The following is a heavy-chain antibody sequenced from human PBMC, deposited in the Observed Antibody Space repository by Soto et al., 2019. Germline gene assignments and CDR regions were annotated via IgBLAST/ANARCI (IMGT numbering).Heavy chain of an antibody. Sequence: QVQLVQSGAEVKKAGASVRISCKASGYTFTTSGMHWVRQAPGQGLEWVGWINGVNGNTKYSQKVQDRVTIPRDSSASTAYMELSGLTSDDTGVFYCARAPRLTQLSAWGQGTLVIVSS. CDR1: GYTFTTSG. D-gene: IGHD1-1*01. CDR3: ARAPRLTQLSA. CDR2: INGVNGNT. J-gene: IGHJ5*02. V-gene: IGHV1-3*01.